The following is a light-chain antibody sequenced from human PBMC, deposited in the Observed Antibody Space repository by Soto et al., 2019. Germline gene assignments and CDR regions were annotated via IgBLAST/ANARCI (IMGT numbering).Light chain of an antibody. Sequence: DVQLIQSPSTLSASIGDRVTIACRVSQPIRDWVAWYQQKPGKAPKLLIYDATSSDSGVPSRFSGSGSETEFTLTISSLQPGDFATYYCQQYDYYSNTFGQGTKVDIX. CDR2: DAT. CDR3: QQYDYYSNT. CDR1: QPIRDW. V-gene: IGKV1-5*01. J-gene: IGKJ1*01.